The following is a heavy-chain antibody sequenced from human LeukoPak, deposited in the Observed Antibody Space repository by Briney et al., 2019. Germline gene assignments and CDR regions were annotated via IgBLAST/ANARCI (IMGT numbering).Heavy chain of an antibody. CDR1: GYTFTSYG. Sequence: GASVKVSCKASGYTFTSYGISWVRQAPGQGLEWMGWISAYNGNTNYAQKFQGRVTMTRDTSISTAYMELTRLRSDDTAVYYCASSKGLEQWPFWGQGTLVTVSS. D-gene: IGHD6-19*01. V-gene: IGHV1-18*01. CDR2: ISAYNGNT. CDR3: ASSKGLEQWPF. J-gene: IGHJ4*02.